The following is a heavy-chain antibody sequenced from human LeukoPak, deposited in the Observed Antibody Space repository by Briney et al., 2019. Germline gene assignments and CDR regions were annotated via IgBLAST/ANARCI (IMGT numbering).Heavy chain of an antibody. D-gene: IGHD6-19*01. Sequence: ASVKVSCKDSKYTFIGYYIHWVRQAPGQGLEWMGIINPSGGSTSYAQKFQGRVTMTRDTSTNTVYMELSSLRSEDTAVYYCARDDPLDKISSGWGPWGQGTLVTVSS. V-gene: IGHV1-46*01. CDR3: ARDDPLDKISSGWGP. J-gene: IGHJ5*02. CDR1: KYTFIGYY. CDR2: INPSGGST.